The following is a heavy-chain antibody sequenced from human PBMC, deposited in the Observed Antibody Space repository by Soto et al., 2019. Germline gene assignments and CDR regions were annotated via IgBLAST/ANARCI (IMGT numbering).Heavy chain of an antibody. CDR1: GFTFTDAW. V-gene: IGHV3-15*01. J-gene: IGHJ4*02. Sequence: EVQLVESGGGLVKPGGSLRLSCAASGFTFTDAWMSWVRQAPGKGLEWVGRIKSKTDGGTTDYAAPVKGRFSISRDDSKDTLYLQMNSLKIEDTAVYYCTLHIVVVTAIHNYFDSWGQGTLVTVSS. CDR2: IKSKTDGGTT. CDR3: TLHIVVVTAIHNYFDS. D-gene: IGHD2-21*02.